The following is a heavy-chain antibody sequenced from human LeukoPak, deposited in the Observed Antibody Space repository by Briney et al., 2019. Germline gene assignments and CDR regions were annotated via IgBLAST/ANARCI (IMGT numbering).Heavy chain of an antibody. D-gene: IGHD3-10*01. CDR1: GFTFTSAW. Sequence: GGSLRLSCAASGFTFTSAWMSWLRQTPEKGLEWVAHMNEDGSGRFYVDSAKGRFTISRDDTQNSVYLQMNSLRVEDTTVYYCAAWFGESVPWGQGTLVTVSS. CDR2: MNEDGSGR. CDR3: AAWFGESVP. J-gene: IGHJ5*02. V-gene: IGHV3-7*01.